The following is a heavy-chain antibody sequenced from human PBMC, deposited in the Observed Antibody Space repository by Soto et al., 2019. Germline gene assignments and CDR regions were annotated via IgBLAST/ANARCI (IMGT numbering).Heavy chain of an antibody. V-gene: IGHV4-31*03. Sequence: PSETLSLTCTVSGGSISSGGYYWSWIRQHPGKGLEWIGYIYYSGSTYYNPSLKSRVTISVDTPKNQFSLKLSSVTAADTAVYYCARSYYDSSGYYYDTRWFDPWGQGTLVTVSS. CDR1: GGSISSGGYY. J-gene: IGHJ5*02. D-gene: IGHD3-22*01. CDR2: IYYSGST. CDR3: ARSYYDSSGYYYDTRWFDP.